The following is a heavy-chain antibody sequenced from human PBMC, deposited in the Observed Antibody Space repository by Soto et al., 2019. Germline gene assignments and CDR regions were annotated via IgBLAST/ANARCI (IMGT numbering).Heavy chain of an antibody. CDR1: GFTFSSYW. Sequence: EVQLVESGGGLVQPGGSLKLSCAASGFTFSSYWMHWVRQAPGKGLVWVSRINNDGSSTSYADSVKGRFTISRDNAKSTLYLEMSILRADDTAVSYCARDPLLIGDPDYGVDVWGQGTTVTVSS. J-gene: IGHJ6*02. CDR3: ARDPLLIGDPDYGVDV. V-gene: IGHV3-74*01. CDR2: INNDGSST. D-gene: IGHD2-21*01.